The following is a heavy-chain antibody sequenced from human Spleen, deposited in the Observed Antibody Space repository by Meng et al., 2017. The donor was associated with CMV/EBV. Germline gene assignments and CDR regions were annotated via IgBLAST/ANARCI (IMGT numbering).Heavy chain of an antibody. CDR3: AKDAARQYYDSSGYYFDY. CDR1: GFTFSGYE. Sequence: GESLKISCAASGFTFSGYEMNWVRLAPGKGLEWVSYISSSGNIKYYADSVKGRFTISRDNAKKSLYLQMNSLRVEDTAVYFCAKDAARQYYDSSGYYFDYWGRGTLVTVSS. J-gene: IGHJ4*02. V-gene: IGHV3-48*03. CDR2: ISSSGNIK. D-gene: IGHD3-22*01.